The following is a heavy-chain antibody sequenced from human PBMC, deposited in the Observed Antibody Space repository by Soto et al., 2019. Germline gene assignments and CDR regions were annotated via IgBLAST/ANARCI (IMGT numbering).Heavy chain of an antibody. D-gene: IGHD2-15*01. CDR1: GYTFTSYG. Sequence: ASVKVSCKASGYTFTSYGISWVRQAPGQGLEWMGWISAYNGNTNYAQKLQGRVTMTSNTSISTAYMELSSLRFEDTAVYYCARGIPGSCGGATCCSGWFESWGKGSLVRVSS. J-gene: IGHJ5*02. V-gene: IGHV1-18*01. CDR3: ARGIPGSCGGATCCSGWFES. CDR2: ISAYNGNT.